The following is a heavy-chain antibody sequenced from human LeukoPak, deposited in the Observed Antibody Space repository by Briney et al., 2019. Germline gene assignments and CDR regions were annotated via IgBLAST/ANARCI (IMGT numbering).Heavy chain of an antibody. Sequence: PGGSLRLSCAASGFTFSNYGMHWVRQAPGKGLDWVAVISYDGSNKFYADSVKGRFTISRDNSKNTLYLQMNSPRAEDTAVYYCAKPAYSSSWYRTFDYWGQGTLVTVSS. J-gene: IGHJ4*02. V-gene: IGHV3-30*18. D-gene: IGHD6-13*01. CDR3: AKPAYSSSWYRTFDY. CDR1: GFTFSNYG. CDR2: ISYDGSNK.